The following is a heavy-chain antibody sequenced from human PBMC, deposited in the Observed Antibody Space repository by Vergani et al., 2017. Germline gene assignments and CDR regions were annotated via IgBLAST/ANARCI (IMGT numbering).Heavy chain of an antibody. CDR2: IHTSGST. D-gene: IGHD2-15*01. Sequence: QVQLQESGPGLVKPSQTLSLTCTASGGSINSNNYYWSWIRQPAGKGLEWIGRIHTSGSTNYNPSLKSRVTMSEDTSKNQFSLNLTSVTAADTAVYFCSRGSCLGGSCYKPLFDYWGQGILVTGSS. CDR1: GGSINSNNYY. CDR3: SRGSCLGGSCYKPLFDY. V-gene: IGHV4-61*02. J-gene: IGHJ4*02.